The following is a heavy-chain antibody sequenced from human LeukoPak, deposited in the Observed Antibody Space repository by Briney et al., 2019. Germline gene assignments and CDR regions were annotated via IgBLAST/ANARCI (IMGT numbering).Heavy chain of an antibody. V-gene: IGHV1-18*01. J-gene: IGHJ5*02. CDR1: GYTFTSYG. CDR3: ARIGPLTARFWNNWFDP. D-gene: IGHD3-9*01. Sequence: ASVKVSCKASGYTFTSYGISWVRQAPGQGLEWMGWISAYNGNTNYAQKLQGRVTMTTDTSTSTAYMELRSLRSDDTAVYYCARIGPLTARFWNNWFDPWGQGTLVTVSS. CDR2: ISAYNGNT.